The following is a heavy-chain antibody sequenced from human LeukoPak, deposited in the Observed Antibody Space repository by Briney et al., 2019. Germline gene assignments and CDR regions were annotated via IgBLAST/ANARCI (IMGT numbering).Heavy chain of an antibody. CDR3: ARQPLRLSRFDP. V-gene: IGHV4-39*01. CDR1: GGSISSGDYY. CDR2: IYYSGST. J-gene: IGHJ5*02. Sequence: SETLSLTCTVSGGSISSGDYYWSWIRQPPGKGLEWIGSIYYSGSTYYNPSLKSRVTISVDTSKNQFSLKLSSVTAADTAVYYCARQPLRLSRFDPWGQGTLVTVSS. D-gene: IGHD3-16*01.